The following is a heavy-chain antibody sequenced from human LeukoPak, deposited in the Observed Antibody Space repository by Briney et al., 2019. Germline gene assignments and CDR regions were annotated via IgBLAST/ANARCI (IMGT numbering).Heavy chain of an antibody. CDR1: GGSISSSGYY. CDR3: ARGGYSYGYLLSIDY. Sequence: SETLSLTCTVSGGSISSSGYYWGWIRQPPGKGLEWIGSIYYSGSTYYNPSLKSRVTISVDTSKNQFSLKLSSVTAADTAVYYCARGGYSYGYLLSIDYWGQGTLVTVSS. J-gene: IGHJ4*02. CDR2: IYYSGST. D-gene: IGHD5-18*01. V-gene: IGHV4-39*01.